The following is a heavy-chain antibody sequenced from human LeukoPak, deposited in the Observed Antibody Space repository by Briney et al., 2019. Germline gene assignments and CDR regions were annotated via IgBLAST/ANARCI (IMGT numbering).Heavy chain of an antibody. Sequence: GGSLRLSCAASGFTFSDYYMSWIRQAPGKGLEWVSYISSSGSTIYYADPVKGRFTISRDNAKNSLYLQMNSLRAEDTAVYYCARSLVSYDFWSGPLYYYYGMDVWGQGTTVTVSS. CDR3: ARSLVSYDFWSGPLYYYYGMDV. CDR2: ISSSGSTI. D-gene: IGHD3-3*01. J-gene: IGHJ6*02. CDR1: GFTFSDYY. V-gene: IGHV3-11*01.